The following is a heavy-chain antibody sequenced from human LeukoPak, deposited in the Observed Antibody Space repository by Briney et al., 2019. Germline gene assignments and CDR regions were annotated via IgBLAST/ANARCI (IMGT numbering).Heavy chain of an antibody. CDR1: GFTFSNAW. J-gene: IGHJ4*02. Sequence: KPGGSLRLTCAASGFTFSNAWMSWVRQAPEEGLEWVGRIQRKTDGGTTDYAAPVEGRFTISRDDSKNMVYLQMNSLTTEDTAVYYCATDLLDYWGQGTLVTVSS. CDR3: ATDLLDY. CDR2: IQRKTDGGTT. V-gene: IGHV3-15*01.